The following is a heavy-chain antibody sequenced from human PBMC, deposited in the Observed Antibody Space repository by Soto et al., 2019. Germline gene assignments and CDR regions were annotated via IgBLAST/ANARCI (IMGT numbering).Heavy chain of an antibody. V-gene: IGHV1-3*01. Sequence: QVQLVQSGAEVKKPGASVRVSCKASGYSFSSYAIHWVRQAPGQRLECMGWINAANGNTRYSQNFQGRVTITRDTSATTAYMDLSSRTSEDTAVYYCARSGGLDYWGQGTPITVSS. CDR1: GYSFSSYA. D-gene: IGHD3-10*01. CDR3: ARSGGLDY. J-gene: IGHJ4*02. CDR2: INAANGNT.